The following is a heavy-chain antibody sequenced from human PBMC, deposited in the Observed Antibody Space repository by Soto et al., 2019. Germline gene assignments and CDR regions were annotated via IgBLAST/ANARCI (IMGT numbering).Heavy chain of an antibody. J-gene: IGHJ4*02. CDR2: IVVGSGRT. CDR1: GFTFINSA. V-gene: IGHV1-58*02. D-gene: IGHD1-26*01. Sequence: QMQLAQSGPEVKKPGTSVKVSCKASGFTFINSAIQWVRQARGQRLEWIGWIVVGSGRTDYAQKFQERLTITRDMSTSTAYTELSSLRLEDTAVYYCAAVQGGGATFHFWGQGSLVTVSS. CDR3: AAVQGGGATFHF.